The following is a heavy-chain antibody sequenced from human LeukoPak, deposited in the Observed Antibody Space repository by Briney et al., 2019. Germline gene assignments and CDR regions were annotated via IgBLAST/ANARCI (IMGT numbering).Heavy chain of an antibody. CDR3: ASAGSSWFSNWFDP. D-gene: IGHD6-13*01. J-gene: IGHJ5*02. V-gene: IGHV4-39*07. CDR1: GGSISSSSYY. Sequence: PSETLSLTCTVSGGSISSSSYYWGWIRQPPGKGLEWIGSIYYSGSTYYNPSLKSRVTISVDTSKNQFSLKLSSVTAADTAVYYCASAGSSWFSNWFDPWGQGTLVTVSS. CDR2: IYYSGST.